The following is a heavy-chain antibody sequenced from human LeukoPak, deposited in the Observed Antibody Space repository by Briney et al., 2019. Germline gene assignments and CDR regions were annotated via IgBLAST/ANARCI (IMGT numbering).Heavy chain of an antibody. J-gene: IGHJ6*02. CDR1: GDSVSSNSAA. CDR3: ARAPGGSYSLTPHYHGMDV. CDR2: TYYRSKWYN. D-gene: IGHD1-26*01. Sequence: SQTRSLTCAISGDSVSSNSAAWNWIRQSPSRGLEWLGRTYYRSKWYNDYAVSVKSRITINPDTSKNQFSLQLNSVTPEDTAVYYCARAPGGSYSLTPHYHGMDVWGQGTTVTVSS. V-gene: IGHV6-1*01.